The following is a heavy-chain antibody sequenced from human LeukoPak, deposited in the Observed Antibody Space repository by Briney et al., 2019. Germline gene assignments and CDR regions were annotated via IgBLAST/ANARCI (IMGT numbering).Heavy chain of an antibody. CDR3: ARDFCTAMETTDFDY. CDR2: RNRNSCRP. CDR1: GYTFTRYD. V-gene: IGHV1-8*03. J-gene: IGHJ4*02. Sequence: GASVKVSCKASGYTFTRYDINGVRQATGQGREWMGWRNRNSCRPSYSQKFQGRVTITRNTSITTAYIELSSLRSEDTAVYYCARDFCTAMETTDFDYWGQGTLVTVSS. D-gene: IGHD5-18*01.